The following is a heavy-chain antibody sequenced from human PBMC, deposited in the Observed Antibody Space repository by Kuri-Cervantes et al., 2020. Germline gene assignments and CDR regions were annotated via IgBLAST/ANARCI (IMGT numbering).Heavy chain of an antibody. Sequence: GGSLRLSFAASGFTFSSYWMSWVRQAPGKGLEWVANIKQDGSEKYYVDSVKGRFTISRDNAKNSLYLQMNSLRAEDTAFYYCAKTGIATSFDSWGRGTLVTVSS. J-gene: IGHJ4*02. V-gene: IGHV3-7*03. CDR3: AKTGIATSFDS. CDR2: IKQDGSEK. CDR1: GFTFSSYW. D-gene: IGHD6-13*01.